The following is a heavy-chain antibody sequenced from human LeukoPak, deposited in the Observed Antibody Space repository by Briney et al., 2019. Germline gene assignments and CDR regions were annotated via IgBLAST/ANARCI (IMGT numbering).Heavy chain of an antibody. J-gene: IGHJ6*04. CDR3: AELGITMIGGV. CDR2: ISSSGSTI. Sequence: GGSLRLSCAASGFKFSSYSMNWVRQAPGKGLEWVSYISSSGSTIYYADSVKGRFTISRDNAKNSLYLQMDSLRAEDTAVYYCAELGITMIGGVWGKGTTVTISS. CDR1: GFKFSSYS. V-gene: IGHV3-48*04. D-gene: IGHD3-10*02.